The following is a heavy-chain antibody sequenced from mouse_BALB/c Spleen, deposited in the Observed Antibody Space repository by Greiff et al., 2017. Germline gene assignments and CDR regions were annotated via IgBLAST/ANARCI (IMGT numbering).Heavy chain of an antibody. V-gene: IGHV3-6*02. D-gene: IGHD1-1*01. J-gene: IGHJ2*01. CDR2: ISYDGSN. Sequence: DVKLQESGPGLVKPSQSLSLTCTVTGYSITSDYAWNWIRQFPGNKLEWMGYISYDGSNNYNPSLKNRISITRDTSKNQFFLKLNSVTTEDTATYYCARRNYGSSSYFDYWGQGTTLTVSS. CDR3: ARRNYGSSSYFDY. CDR1: GYSITSDYA.